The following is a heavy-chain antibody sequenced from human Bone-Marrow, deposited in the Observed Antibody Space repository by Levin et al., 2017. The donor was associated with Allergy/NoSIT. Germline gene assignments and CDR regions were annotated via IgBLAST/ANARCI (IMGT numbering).Heavy chain of an antibody. CDR3: ARNGYYSIDH. CDR2: IFHTGST. J-gene: IGHJ4*02. D-gene: IGHD4-11*01. V-gene: IGHV4-4*02. CDR1: GGSISSGTW. Sequence: SETLSLTCAVSGGSISSGTWWSWVRQPPGKGLEWIGEIFHTGSTNYNPSLKSRITISVDKSQNQFSLKVTSMTAADTAIYYCARNGYYSIDHWGQGTLVTVSS.